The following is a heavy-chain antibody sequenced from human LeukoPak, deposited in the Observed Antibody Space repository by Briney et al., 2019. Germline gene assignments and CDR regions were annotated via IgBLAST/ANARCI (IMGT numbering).Heavy chain of an antibody. CDR2: ISWNSGSI. D-gene: IGHD6-25*01. CDR3: ARVGRRAAEAFDI. Sequence: PGGSLRLSCAASGFTFDDYAMHWVRQAPGKGLEWVSGISWNSGSIGYADSVKGRFTISRDNAKNSLYLQMNSLRAEDTAVYYCARVGRRAAEAFDIWGQGTMVTVSS. CDR1: GFTFDDYA. V-gene: IGHV3-9*01. J-gene: IGHJ3*02.